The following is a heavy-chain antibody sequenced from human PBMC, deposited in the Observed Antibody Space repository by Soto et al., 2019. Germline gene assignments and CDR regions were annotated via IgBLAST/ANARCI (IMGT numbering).Heavy chain of an antibody. J-gene: IGHJ3*02. CDR3: AAYWGITGTPDDAFDI. CDR2: INHSGST. V-gene: IGHV4-34*01. CDR1: GWSLSGYY. Sequence: QVQLQQWGAGLFKPSETLSLTCAVYGWSLSGYYWSWIRQPPWNGLEGIGEINHSGSTNYNPSLKCRVTISVDTSKNQFSLKLSSVTAADTAVYYCAAYWGITGTPDDAFDIWGQGTIVTVSS. D-gene: IGHD1-20*01.